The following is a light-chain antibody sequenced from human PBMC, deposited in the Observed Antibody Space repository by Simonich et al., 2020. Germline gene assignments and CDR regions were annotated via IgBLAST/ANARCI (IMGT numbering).Light chain of an antibody. CDR1: QSVSSN. CDR3: QQYNNWHT. Sequence: IVMTQSPATLSVSPGERATLSCRASQSVSSNLAGYQQKPGQAPRLLIYGAATRATGIPARFSGSGSGTEFTLTISSMQSEDFAVYDCQQYNNWHTFGQGTKVEIK. V-gene: IGKV3-15*01. CDR2: GAA. J-gene: IGKJ1*01.